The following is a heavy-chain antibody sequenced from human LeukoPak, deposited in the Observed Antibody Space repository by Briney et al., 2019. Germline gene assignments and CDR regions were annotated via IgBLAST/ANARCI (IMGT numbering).Heavy chain of an antibody. CDR3: ARVQWELLYPDY. Sequence: GGSLRLSCAASGFTFSSYAMHWVRQAPGKGLEWVALISYDESYRYYADSVKGRFTISRDNSKNTLYLQMNSLRADDTAVYYCARVQWELLYPDYWGQGTLVTVPS. D-gene: IGHD1-26*01. J-gene: IGHJ4*02. V-gene: IGHV3-30-3*01. CDR2: ISYDESYR. CDR1: GFTFSSYA.